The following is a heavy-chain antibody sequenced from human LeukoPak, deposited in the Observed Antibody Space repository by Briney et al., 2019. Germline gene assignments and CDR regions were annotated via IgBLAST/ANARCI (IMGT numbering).Heavy chain of an antibody. J-gene: IGHJ6*03. D-gene: IGHD3-10*01. V-gene: IGHV4-4*07. CDR2: IYPSGNT. CDR1: GGSFSNYF. CDR3: AREDSGGYYNFYYFYMDV. Sequence: SETLSLTCSVSGGSFSNYFWSWVRQPAGKGLEWIGRIYPSGNTNYNPSLKSRVTLSMDTSKTQFYLSLSSVTAADTAVYYWAREDSGGYYNFYYFYMDVWGKGTTVTISS.